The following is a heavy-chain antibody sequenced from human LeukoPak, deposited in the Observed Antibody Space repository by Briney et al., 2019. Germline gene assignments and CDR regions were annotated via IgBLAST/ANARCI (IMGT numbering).Heavy chain of an antibody. Sequence: ASVKVSCKASGYTFTSYYMHWVRQAPGQGLEWMGIINPSGGSTSYAQKFQGRVTMTRGTSTSTVYMELSSLRSEDTAVYYCAREGGSSSDSGWFDPWGQGTLVTVSS. CDR2: INPSGGST. V-gene: IGHV1-46*01. CDR3: AREGGSSSDSGWFDP. D-gene: IGHD6-6*01. J-gene: IGHJ5*02. CDR1: GYTFTSYY.